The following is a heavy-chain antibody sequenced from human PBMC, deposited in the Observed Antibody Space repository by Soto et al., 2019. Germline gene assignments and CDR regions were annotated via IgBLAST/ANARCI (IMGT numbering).Heavy chain of an antibody. D-gene: IGHD1-26*01. CDR1: GFTFSSYA. J-gene: IGHJ6*02. Sequence: GGSLRLSCAASGFTFSSYAMSWVRQAPGKGLEWVSAISGSGGSTYYTDSVKGRFTISRDNSKNTLYLQMNSLRAEDTAVYYCAKIAYSGSYNLDYYGMDVWGQGTTVTVSS. V-gene: IGHV3-23*01. CDR2: ISGSGGST. CDR3: AKIAYSGSYNLDYYGMDV.